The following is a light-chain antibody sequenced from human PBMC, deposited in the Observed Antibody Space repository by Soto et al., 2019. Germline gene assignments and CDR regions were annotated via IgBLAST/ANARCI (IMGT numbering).Light chain of an antibody. CDR1: QSVSSN. Sequence: EIVMTQSPVTLSVSPGERATLSCRASQSVSSNLDWFQQKPGQAPRLLIYVASTRAIGTPAKISGSRSGTEFTLTIGGLQSEDFAVYYSQQYKNWPRTFGQGTKVAIK. CDR3: QQYKNWPRT. CDR2: VAS. J-gene: IGKJ1*01. V-gene: IGKV3-15*01.